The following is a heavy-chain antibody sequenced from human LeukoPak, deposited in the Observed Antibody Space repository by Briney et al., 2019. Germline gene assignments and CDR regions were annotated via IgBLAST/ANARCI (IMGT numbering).Heavy chain of an antibody. CDR1: GGSISSGGYS. CDR2: IYHSGST. V-gene: IGHV4-30-2*01. D-gene: IGHD2-2*02. Sequence: PSQTLSLTCAVSGGSISSGGYSWSWIRQPPGKGLEWIGYIYHSGSTYYNPSLKSRVTISVDTSKNQFSLRLSSVTAADTAVYYCARSGGVVPAAIATFDWGQGTLVTVSS. CDR3: ARSGGVVPAAIATFD. J-gene: IGHJ4*02.